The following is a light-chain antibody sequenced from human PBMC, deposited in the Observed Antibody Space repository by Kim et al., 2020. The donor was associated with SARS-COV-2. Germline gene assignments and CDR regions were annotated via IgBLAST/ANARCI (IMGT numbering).Light chain of an antibody. V-gene: IGKV3D-15*01. CDR2: GAS. CDR1: QGVHSN. J-gene: IGKJ2*02. CDR3: QQCNNWPRT. Sequence: SVSPGEKATLSCRASQGVHSNLAWYQQKPGQAPRLLIYGASNRATDIPARFSGSGSGTDFTLTINGLQSEDFAIYYCQQCNNWPRTFGQGTKLEI.